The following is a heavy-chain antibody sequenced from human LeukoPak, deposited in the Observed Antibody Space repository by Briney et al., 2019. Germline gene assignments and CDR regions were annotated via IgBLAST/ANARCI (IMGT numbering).Heavy chain of an antibody. CDR2: ISTYNSNT. Sequence: ASVKVSCKASGYTFTSYGINWLRQAPGQGLAWMGWISTYNSNTHYAQKLQGRVTMTTDASTSTAYMELRSLRSDDTAVYYCARGIPPGDAFDIWGQGTMVTVSS. J-gene: IGHJ3*02. CDR3: ARGIPPGDAFDI. V-gene: IGHV1-18*01. D-gene: IGHD2-2*02. CDR1: GYTFTSYG.